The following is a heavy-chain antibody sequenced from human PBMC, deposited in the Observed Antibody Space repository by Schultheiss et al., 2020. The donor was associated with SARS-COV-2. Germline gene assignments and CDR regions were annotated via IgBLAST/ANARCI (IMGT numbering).Heavy chain of an antibody. D-gene: IGHD3-22*01. CDR2: IYSGGST. CDR3: AKVPSWYYYDSSGYPDYFDY. J-gene: IGHJ4*02. V-gene: IGHV3-23*03. CDR1: GFTFSSYW. Sequence: GGSLRLSCAASGFTFSSYWMSWVRQAPGKGLEWVSVIYSGGSTYYADSVKGRFTISRDNSKNTLYLQMNSLRAEDTAVYYCAKVPSWYYYDSSGYPDYFDYWGQGTLVTVSS.